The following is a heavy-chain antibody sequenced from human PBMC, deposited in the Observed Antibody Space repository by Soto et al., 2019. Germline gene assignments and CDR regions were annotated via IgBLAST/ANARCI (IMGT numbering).Heavy chain of an antibody. V-gene: IGHV3-21*01. CDR3: ARDRVTMVRGVNAFDI. D-gene: IGHD3-10*01. CDR2: ISSSSSYI. Sequence: PGGSLRLSCVGSGFTFSTYSINWVRQAPGKGLEWVSSISSSSSYIYYADSVKGRFTISRDNAKNSLYLQMNSLRAEDTAVYYCARDRVTMVRGVNAFDIWGQGTMVTVSS. J-gene: IGHJ3*02. CDR1: GFTFSTYS.